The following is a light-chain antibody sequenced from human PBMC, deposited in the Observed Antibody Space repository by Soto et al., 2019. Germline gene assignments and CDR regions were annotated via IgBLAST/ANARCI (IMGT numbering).Light chain of an antibody. J-gene: IGKJ4*01. CDR3: QQYEKTVPPVT. V-gene: IGKV3-15*01. CDR2: GAS. CDR1: RSVSPN. Sequence: DIILTQSPATVSVSPGERATLSCRASRSVSPNLAWYQHKHGQAPRLLIYGASTKVTDIPPRFSGSGSGTEFTLTINYLKSEDSGVYYCQQYEKTVPPVTFGEGNKVEI.